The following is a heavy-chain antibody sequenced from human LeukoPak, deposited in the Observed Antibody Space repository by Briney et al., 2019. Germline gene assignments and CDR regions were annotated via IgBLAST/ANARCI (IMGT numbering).Heavy chain of an antibody. V-gene: IGHV4-39*07. CDR2: VDYSGST. D-gene: IGHD2-2*02. Sequence: SETLSLTCTVSGGSISSTDYFWGWSRQPPGKGLEWIGSVDYSGSTYYNPSLKSRLTISLDTSKNQFSLKLSSVTATDTAVYYCASGHRYCSSTSCYRTGGAFDIWGQGTMLTVSS. CDR3: ASGHRYCSSTSCYRTGGAFDI. J-gene: IGHJ3*02. CDR1: GGSISSTDYF.